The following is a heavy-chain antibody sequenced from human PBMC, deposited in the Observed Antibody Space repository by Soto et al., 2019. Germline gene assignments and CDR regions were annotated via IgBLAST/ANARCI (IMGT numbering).Heavy chain of an antibody. CDR3: ARDRQGRRWLQFYFDY. D-gene: IGHD5-12*01. CDR1: GFTFSSYG. V-gene: IGHV3-33*01. Sequence: GGSLRLSCAASGFTFSSYGMHLVRQAPGKGLEWVAVIWYDGSNKYYADSVKGRFTISRDNSKNTLYLQMNSLRAEDTAVYYCARDRQGRRWLQFYFDYWGQGTLVTVSS. J-gene: IGHJ4*02. CDR2: IWYDGSNK.